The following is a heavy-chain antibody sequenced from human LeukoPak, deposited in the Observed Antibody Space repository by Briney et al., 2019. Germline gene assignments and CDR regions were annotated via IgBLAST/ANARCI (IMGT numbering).Heavy chain of an antibody. D-gene: IGHD6-13*01. Sequence: SETLSLTCTVSGGSISSSSYYWGWIRQPPGKGLEWIGSIYYSGSTYYNPSLKSRVTLSVDTSKNQFSLKLSSVTAADTAVYYCARPSMRYSNPAFDIWGQGTMVTVSS. V-gene: IGHV4-39*01. CDR1: GGSISSSSYY. CDR3: ARPSMRYSNPAFDI. J-gene: IGHJ3*02. CDR2: IYYSGST.